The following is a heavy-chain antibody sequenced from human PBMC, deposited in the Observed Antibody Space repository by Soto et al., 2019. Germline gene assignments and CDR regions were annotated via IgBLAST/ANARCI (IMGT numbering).Heavy chain of an antibody. D-gene: IGHD1-1*01. J-gene: IGHJ6*03. CDR1: GGSISSYY. CDR2: IYYSGST. Sequence: PSETLSLTCTVSGGSISSYYWSWIRQPPGKGLEWIGYIYYSGSTNYNPSLKSRVTISVDTSKNQFSLKLSSVTAADTAVYYCARDSGHYYYMDVWGKGTTVTVSS. V-gene: IGHV4-59*01. CDR3: ARDSGHYYYMDV.